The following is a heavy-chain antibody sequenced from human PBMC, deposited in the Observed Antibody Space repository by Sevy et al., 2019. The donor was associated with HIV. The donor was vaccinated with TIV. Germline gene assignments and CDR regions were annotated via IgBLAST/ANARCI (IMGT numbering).Heavy chain of an antibody. J-gene: IGHJ4*02. V-gene: IGHV3-23*01. Sequence: GGSLRLSCAASGFIFNSYAMSWVRQAPGKGLEWVSGISGSGGSTYYADSVKGRSSISRDNSRNPVYLEINSLRAEDTAVYFCAKGYGSGSPPDSWGQGTLVTVSS. CDR3: AKGYGSGSPPDS. CDR2: ISGSGGST. D-gene: IGHD3-10*01. CDR1: GFIFNSYA.